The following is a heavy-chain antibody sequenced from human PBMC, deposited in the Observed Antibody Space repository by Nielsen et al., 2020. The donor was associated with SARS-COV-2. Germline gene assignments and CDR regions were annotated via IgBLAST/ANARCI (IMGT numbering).Heavy chain of an antibody. CDR2: ISSSSSYI. D-gene: IGHD6-19*01. J-gene: IGHJ4*02. CDR1: GFTFSSYS. CDR3: ARDSGSVADLG. V-gene: IGHV3-21*01. Sequence: GESLKISCAASGFTFSSYSMNWVRQAPGKGLEWVSSISSSSSYIYYADSVKGRFTISRDNAKNSLYLQMNSLRAEDTAVYYCARDSGSVADLGWGQGTLVTVSS.